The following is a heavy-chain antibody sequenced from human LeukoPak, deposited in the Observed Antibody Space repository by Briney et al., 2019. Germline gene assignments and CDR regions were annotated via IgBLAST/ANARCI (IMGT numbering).Heavy chain of an antibody. V-gene: IGHV4-34*01. J-gene: IGHJ2*01. CDR3: ARTPSIVGYTSRELGHWYFDL. CDR2: INHSGST. CDR1: GGSFSGYC. Sequence: SETLSLTCAVYGGSFSGYCWSWIRQPPGKGLEWIGEINHSGSTNYNPSLKSRVTISVDTSKNQFSLKLSSVTAADTAVYYCARTPSIVGYTSRELGHWYFDLWGRGTPVTVSS. D-gene: IGHD6-13*01.